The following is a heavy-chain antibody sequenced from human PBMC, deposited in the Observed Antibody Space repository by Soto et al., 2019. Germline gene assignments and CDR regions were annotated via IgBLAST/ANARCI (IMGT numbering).Heavy chain of an antibody. V-gene: IGHV1-2*02. CDR2: INPNNGAT. J-gene: IGHJ5*02. CDR1: RYIFTAYF. CDR3: ASHDPGARFAP. Sequence: QVQLVQSGAELKKPGASVKVSCKAPRYIFTAYFMHWVRQAPGQGLEWMGWINPNNGATHYGLSFQGRVTMTRDTSISTASMELISLRSDDTAVYYCASHDPGARFAPWGQGNLVIVSS. D-gene: IGHD1-1*01.